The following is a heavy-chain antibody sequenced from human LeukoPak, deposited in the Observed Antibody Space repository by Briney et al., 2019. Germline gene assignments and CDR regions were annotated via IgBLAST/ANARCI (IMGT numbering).Heavy chain of an antibody. CDR2: IYYSGST. D-gene: IGHD3-9*01. Sequence: SSETLSLTCTVSGGSISSSSYYRGSIRQPPGKGLEWLGGIYYSGSTYYNPSLKSRVTISVDTSKNQFSLKLSSVTAAGTAVYFFFQAVDGIRYFDWLPHYFDYWGQGTLVTVSS. J-gene: IGHJ4*02. CDR3: FQAVDGIRYFDWLPHYFDY. V-gene: IGHV4-39*01. CDR1: GGSISSSSYY.